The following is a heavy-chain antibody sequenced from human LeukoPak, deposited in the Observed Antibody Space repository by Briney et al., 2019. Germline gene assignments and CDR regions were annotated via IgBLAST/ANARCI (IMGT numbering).Heavy chain of an antibody. CDR3: IAAAGTLLGGY. CDR2: IIPILGIA. J-gene: IGHJ4*02. D-gene: IGHD6-13*01. V-gene: IGHV1-69*04. CDR1: GGTFSSYA. Sequence: GASVKVSCKASGGTFSSYAISWVRQAPGQGLEWMGRIIPILGIANYAQKFQGRVMITADKSTSTAYMELSSLRSEDTAVYYCIAAAGTLLGGYWGQGTLVTVSS.